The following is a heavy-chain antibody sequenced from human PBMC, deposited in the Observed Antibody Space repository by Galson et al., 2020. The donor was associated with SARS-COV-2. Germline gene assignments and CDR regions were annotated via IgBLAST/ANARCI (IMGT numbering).Heavy chain of an antibody. CDR3: ARDSERYIEQQLVKDAFDS. V-gene: IGHV3-33*01. J-gene: IGHJ3*02. Sequence: GGSLRLSCAASGFTFSSYGMHWVRQAPGKGMEWVAVIWYDGSSKYYADSVKGRFTITRDNSKNTLYLQMNSLRAEDTAVYYCARDSERYIEQQLVKDAFDSWGQGTMVTVSS. CDR1: GFTFSSYG. CDR2: IWYDGSSK. D-gene: IGHD6-13*01.